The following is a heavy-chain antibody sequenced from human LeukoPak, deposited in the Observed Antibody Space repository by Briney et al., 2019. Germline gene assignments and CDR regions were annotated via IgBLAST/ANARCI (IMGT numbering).Heavy chain of an antibody. J-gene: IGHJ4*02. D-gene: IGHD2-15*01. CDR1: GFTFSSYA. CDR2: ISYDGGNK. CDR3: AREGPGSNYYFDY. V-gene: IGHV3-30-3*01. Sequence: GGSLRLSSAASGFTFSSYAMHWVRQAPGKGLEWVAVISYDGGNKYYADSVKGRFTISRDNSKNTLYLQMNSLRAEDTAVYYCAREGPGSNYYFDYWGQGTLVTVSS.